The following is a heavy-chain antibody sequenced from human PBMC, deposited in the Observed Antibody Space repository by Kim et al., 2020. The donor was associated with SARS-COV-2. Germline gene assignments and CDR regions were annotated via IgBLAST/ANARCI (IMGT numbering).Heavy chain of an antibody. D-gene: IGHD3-3*01. J-gene: IGHJ6*02. Sequence: GGSLRLSCAASGFTVSSNYMSWVRQAPGKGLEWVSVIYSGGSTYYADSVKGRFTISRDNSKNTLYLQMNSLRAEDTAVYYCAREPRETYYGAKYYYYYGMDVWGQGTTVTVSS. CDR1: GFTVSSNY. V-gene: IGHV3-53*01. CDR3: AREPRETYYGAKYYYYYGMDV. CDR2: IYSGGST.